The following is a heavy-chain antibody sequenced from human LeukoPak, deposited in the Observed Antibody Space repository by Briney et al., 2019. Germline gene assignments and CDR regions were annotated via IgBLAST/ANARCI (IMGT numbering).Heavy chain of an antibody. CDR2: IKQDGSEK. CDR3: ARDPVYDYVWGSYRPYYFDY. D-gene: IGHD3-16*02. J-gene: IGHJ4*02. CDR1: GFTFSSYA. Sequence: GGSLRLSCAASGFTFSSYAMHWVRQAPGRGLEWVANIKQDGSEKYYVDSVKGRFTISRDNAKNSLYLQMNSLRAEDTAVYYCARDPVYDYVWGSYRPYYFDYWGQGTLVTVSS. V-gene: IGHV3-7*01.